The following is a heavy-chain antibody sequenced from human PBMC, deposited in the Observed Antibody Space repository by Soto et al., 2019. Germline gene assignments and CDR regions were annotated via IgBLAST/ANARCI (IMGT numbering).Heavy chain of an antibody. CDR1: GFTFDDYG. CDR2: INWNGGST. D-gene: IGHD6-13*01. J-gene: IGHJ6*02. V-gene: IGHV3-20*04. Sequence: EVQLVESGGGVVRPGGSLRLSCAASGFTFDDYGMSWVRQAPGKGLEWVSGINWNGGSTGYADSVKGRFTISRDNAKNSPYLQMNSLRAEDTALYYCARQDLAAARGSYYYYYYGMDVWGQGTTVTVSS. CDR3: ARQDLAAARGSYYYYYYGMDV.